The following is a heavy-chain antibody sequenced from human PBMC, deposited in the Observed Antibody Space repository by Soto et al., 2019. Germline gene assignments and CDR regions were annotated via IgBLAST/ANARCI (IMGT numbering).Heavy chain of an antibody. D-gene: IGHD1-26*01. V-gene: IGHV3-33*01. J-gene: IGHJ4*02. Sequence: QVQLVESGGGVVQPGRSLRLSCAASGFTFSSYGMHWVRQAPGKGLEWVAVIWYDGSNKYYADSVKGRFTISRDNSKNSLELQMNSLRAEDTAVYYCAREGLSLGLLWGQGTLVTVSS. CDR1: GFTFSSYG. CDR2: IWYDGSNK. CDR3: AREGLSLGLL.